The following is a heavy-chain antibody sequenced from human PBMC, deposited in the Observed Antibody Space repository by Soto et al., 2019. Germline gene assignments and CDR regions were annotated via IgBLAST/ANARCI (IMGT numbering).Heavy chain of an antibody. Sequence: GGSLRLSCAAAGCTFGSYWMSWVRQAPGKGLEWVANIKQDGSEKYYVDSVKGRFTISRDNAKNSLYLQMNSLRAEDTAVYYCAREDAFDIWGQGTMVTVSS. J-gene: IGHJ3*02. CDR3: AREDAFDI. CDR1: GCTFGSYW. CDR2: IKQDGSEK. V-gene: IGHV3-7*01.